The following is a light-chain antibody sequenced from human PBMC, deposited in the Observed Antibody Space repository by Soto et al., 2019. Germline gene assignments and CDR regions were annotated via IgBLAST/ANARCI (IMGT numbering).Light chain of an antibody. V-gene: IGKV1-27*01. CDR2: ATS. Sequence: IQMTQSPSSLSASVGDRVTITCRASQAISNYLAWYQEKPGKVLKLLIYATSTLHSGVPSRFSGSRSGTDFTLTISSLQPEDVAAYYCQNYNSAPLTFGGGTRVEIK. J-gene: IGKJ4*01. CDR3: QNYNSAPLT. CDR1: QAISNY.